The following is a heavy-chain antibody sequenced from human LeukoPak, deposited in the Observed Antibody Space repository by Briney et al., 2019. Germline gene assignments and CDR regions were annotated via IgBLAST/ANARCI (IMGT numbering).Heavy chain of an antibody. V-gene: IGHV3-21*01. CDR2: ISTSSRYI. CDR3: STAKFDN. Sequence: GGSLRLSCAASGFTLSNYDMNWVRQAPGKGLEWVSSISTSSRYIYYKDSVRGRFTTSRDNAKNSLYLQMNSLRAEDTAVYYCSTAKFDNWGQGTLVTVSS. CDR1: GFTLSNYD. J-gene: IGHJ4*02.